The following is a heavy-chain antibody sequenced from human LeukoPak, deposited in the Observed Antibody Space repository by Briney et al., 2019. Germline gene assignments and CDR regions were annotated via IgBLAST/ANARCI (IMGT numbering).Heavy chain of an antibody. CDR3: ARGKWELLPAYYFDY. CDR2: INPSGGST. V-gene: IGHV1-46*01. CDR1: GYTFTSFY. Sequence: ASVKVSCKASGYTFTSFYMQWVRQAPGQGLEWMGIINPSGGSTNYAQKFQGRVSMTRDTSTSTVYMELSSLRSEDTAVYYCARGKWELLPAYYFDYWGQGTLVTVSS. D-gene: IGHD1-26*01. J-gene: IGHJ4*02.